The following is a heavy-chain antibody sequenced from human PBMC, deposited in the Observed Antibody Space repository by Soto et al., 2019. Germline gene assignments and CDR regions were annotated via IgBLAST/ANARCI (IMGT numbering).Heavy chain of an antibody. D-gene: IGHD2-2*01. J-gene: IGHJ6*02. CDR1: GGTFSSYA. Sequence: ASVKVSCKASGGTFSSYAISWVRQAPGQGLEWMGWISAYNGNANYAQKLQGRVTMTTDTSTSTAYMELRSLRSDDTAVYYCARDLQVRISTGRYYYYGMDVWGQGTTVTVSS. V-gene: IGHV1-18*01. CDR2: ISAYNGNA. CDR3: ARDLQVRISTGRYYYYGMDV.